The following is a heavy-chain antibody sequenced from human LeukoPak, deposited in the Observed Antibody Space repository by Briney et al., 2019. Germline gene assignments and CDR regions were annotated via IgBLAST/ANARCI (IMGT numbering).Heavy chain of an antibody. Sequence: SETLSLTCTVSGCSISSYYWSWIRQPPGKGLEWMGFIYYSGSTNYNPSLKSRVTISVDTSKNQFSLRLSSVTAADTAVYYCARVRIAVAGFDYWGQGTLVTVSS. D-gene: IGHD6-19*01. CDR1: GCSISSYY. V-gene: IGHV4-59*01. J-gene: IGHJ4*02. CDR3: ARVRIAVAGFDY. CDR2: IYYSGST.